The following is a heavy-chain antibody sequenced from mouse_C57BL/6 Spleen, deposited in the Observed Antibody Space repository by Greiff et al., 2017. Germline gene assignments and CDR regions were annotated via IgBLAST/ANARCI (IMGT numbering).Heavy chain of an antibody. Sequence: VKLMESGAELVKPGASVKISCKASGYAFSSYWMNWVKQRPGKGLEWIGQIYPGDGDTNYNGKFKGKATLTADKSSSTAYMQLSSLTSEDSAVYFCARWGITRGYFDYWGQGTTLTVSS. CDR3: ARWGITRGYFDY. CDR1: GYAFSSYW. CDR2: IYPGDGDT. D-gene: IGHD1-1*01. V-gene: IGHV1-80*01. J-gene: IGHJ2*01.